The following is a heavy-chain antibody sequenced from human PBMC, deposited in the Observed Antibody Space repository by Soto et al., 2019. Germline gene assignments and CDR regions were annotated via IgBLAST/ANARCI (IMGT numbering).Heavy chain of an antibody. D-gene: IGHD5-12*01. CDR1: GFGFNGYD. V-gene: IGHV3-13*01. J-gene: IGHJ6*02. CDR3: ARGGDRLDGMDV. Sequence: EVQLVESGGGLVQPGGSLRLSCAASGFGFNGYDMHWVRQAPGKNLEWVAAISTAGDTYYRGSVKGRFTISREDAKNSLSLQMNSLRVGGTVVYYCARGGDRLDGMDVWGHGATGTVSS. CDR2: ISTAGDT.